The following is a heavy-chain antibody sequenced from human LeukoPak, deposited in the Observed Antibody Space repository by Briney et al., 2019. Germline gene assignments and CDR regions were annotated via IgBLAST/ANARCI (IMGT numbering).Heavy chain of an antibody. CDR1: GGSFRGYY. D-gene: IGHD3-22*01. CDR3: ARGPPTDYYDSSGFYYVFDY. CDR2: INHSGST. J-gene: IGHJ4*02. Sequence: SETLSLTCAVYGGSFRGYYWGWIRKPPGKGLGWIGEINHSGSTNYNPSLKSRVTISVDTSKNQFSLKLSSVTAADTAVYFCARGPPTDYYDSSGFYYVFDYWGQGTLVTVSS. V-gene: IGHV4-34*01.